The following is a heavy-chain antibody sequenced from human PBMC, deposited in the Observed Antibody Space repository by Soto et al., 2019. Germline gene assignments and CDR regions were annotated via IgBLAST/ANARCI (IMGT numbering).Heavy chain of an antibody. CDR1: GFTFSSYA. Sequence: PGGSLRLSCAASGFTFSSYAMHWVRQAPGKGLEWVAVISYDGSNKYYADSVKGRFTISRDNSKNTLYLQMNSLRAEDTAVYYCARDGVATDYYYYYYGMDVWGQGTTVTVSS. D-gene: IGHD5-12*01. CDR3: ARDGVATDYYYYYYGMDV. CDR2: ISYDGSNK. J-gene: IGHJ6*02. V-gene: IGHV3-30-3*01.